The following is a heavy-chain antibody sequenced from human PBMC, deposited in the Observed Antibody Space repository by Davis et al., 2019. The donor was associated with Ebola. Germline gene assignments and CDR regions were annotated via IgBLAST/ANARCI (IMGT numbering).Heavy chain of an antibody. Sequence: GESLKISCAASGFTFSDYYMSWIRQAPGKGLEWVGFIRSKAYGGTTEYAASVKGRFTISRDDSKSIAYLQMNSLKTEDTAVYYCTRIGFGELFPLYYYYGMDVWGQGTTVTVSS. CDR1: GFTFSDYY. J-gene: IGHJ6*02. CDR3: TRIGFGELFPLYYYYGMDV. D-gene: IGHD3-10*01. V-gene: IGHV3-49*03. CDR2: IRSKAYGGTT.